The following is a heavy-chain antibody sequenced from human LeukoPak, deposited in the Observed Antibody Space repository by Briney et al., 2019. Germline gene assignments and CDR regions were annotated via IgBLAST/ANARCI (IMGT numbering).Heavy chain of an antibody. D-gene: IGHD3-22*01. J-gene: IGHJ4*02. CDR2: ISYDGSNK. Sequence: GGSLRLSCAASGFAFSTYAMHWVRPAPGKGLEWVAVISYDGSNKYYADSVRGRFTISRDNSKNTLYLQMNSLRAEDTAVYYCAKDWNIGATNTYYYDSSGSPLDYWGQGTLVTVSS. V-gene: IGHV3-30-3*01. CDR3: AKDWNIGATNTYYYDSSGSPLDY. CDR1: GFAFSTYA.